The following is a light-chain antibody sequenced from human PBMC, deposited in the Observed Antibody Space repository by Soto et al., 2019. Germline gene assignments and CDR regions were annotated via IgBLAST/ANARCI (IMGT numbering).Light chain of an antibody. CDR1: QSVSSY. Sequence: EIVLTQSPATLSLSPGERATLSCRASQSVSSYLAWYQQKPGQAPRLLIYDASNRATGIPARFSGSGSGTDFTLTISSLEPEDFAVYYCQQRSTALTFGGETKVEIK. J-gene: IGKJ4*01. CDR3: QQRSTALT. V-gene: IGKV3-11*01. CDR2: DAS.